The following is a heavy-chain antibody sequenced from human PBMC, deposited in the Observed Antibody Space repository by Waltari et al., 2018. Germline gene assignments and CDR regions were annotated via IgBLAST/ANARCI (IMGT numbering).Heavy chain of an antibody. V-gene: IGHV6-1*01. CDR1: GDSVSSNSAA. Sequence: QVQLQQSGPGLVKPSQTLSLPCGISGDSVSSNSAAWNWIRQSPSRGLEWLGRTYYRSKWYNQYAVSLKSRLVVNPDTSKNEVSLQLNSVAPEDTAVYYCVYGAGAFHIWGQGTMVTVSS. D-gene: IGHD3-10*01. CDR3: VYGAGAFHI. J-gene: IGHJ3*02. CDR2: TYYRSKWYN.